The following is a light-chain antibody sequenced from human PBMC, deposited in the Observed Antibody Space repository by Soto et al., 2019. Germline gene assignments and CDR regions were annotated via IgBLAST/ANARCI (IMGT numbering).Light chain of an antibody. V-gene: IGKV3-15*01. J-gene: IGKJ4*01. Sequence: EIVLTQSPATLSVSPGERVTLSCRASQSVSTKLAWYQQKPGQPPRLLISGASTRATGIPARFSGSGSGTEFTLTISSLQSEDFAVYYCQQCKDWPLTFGGETKVDIK. CDR1: QSVSTK. CDR2: GAS. CDR3: QQCKDWPLT.